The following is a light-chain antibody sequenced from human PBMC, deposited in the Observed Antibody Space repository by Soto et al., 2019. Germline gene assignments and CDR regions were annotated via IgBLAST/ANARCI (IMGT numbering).Light chain of an antibody. V-gene: IGLV2-14*01. Sequence: QSVLTQPASVSGSPGQSITISCTATTSDVGGFDSVSWYQQHPGTAPRVIIYEVSNRPSGVSYRFSGSKSANTASLTISGLQADDEADYYCSSYTTSNTWLSGGGTKLTVL. CDR1: TSDVGGFDS. CDR3: SSYTTSNTWL. CDR2: EVS. J-gene: IGLJ3*02.